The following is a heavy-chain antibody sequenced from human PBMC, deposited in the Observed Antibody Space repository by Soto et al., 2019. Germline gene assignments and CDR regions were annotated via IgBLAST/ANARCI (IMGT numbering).Heavy chain of an antibody. Sequence: QVQLVQSGAEVKKPGSSVKFSCKASGGTFSSYAISWVRQAPGQGLEWMGGIIPIFGTANYAQKFQGRVTITADESTSTAYMELSSLRSEDTAVYYCAREGGYYDSSGYYAHFDYWGQGTLVTVSS. CDR1: GGTFSSYA. CDR2: IIPIFGTA. CDR3: AREGGYYDSSGYYAHFDY. J-gene: IGHJ4*02. D-gene: IGHD3-22*01. V-gene: IGHV1-69*01.